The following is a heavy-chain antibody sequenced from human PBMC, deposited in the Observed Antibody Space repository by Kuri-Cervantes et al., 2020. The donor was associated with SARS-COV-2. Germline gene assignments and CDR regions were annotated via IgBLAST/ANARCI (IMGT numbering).Heavy chain of an antibody. J-gene: IGHJ5*02. V-gene: IGHV3-20*04. CDR1: GFTFDDYG. CDR2: INWNGVRT. CDR3: ARDNWFDP. Sequence: GGSLRLSCAASGFTFDDYGMSWVRQAPGKGLEWVSGINWNGVRTGYTDSVKGRFTISRDNSKNTLYLQMNSLRVEDTAVYYCARDNWFDPWGQGTLVTVSS.